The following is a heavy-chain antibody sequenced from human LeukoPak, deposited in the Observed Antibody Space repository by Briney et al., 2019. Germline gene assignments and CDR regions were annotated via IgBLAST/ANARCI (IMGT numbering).Heavy chain of an antibody. CDR2: ISGGGGNT. D-gene: IGHD1-26*01. J-gene: IGHJ3*02. CDR3: GKNRYSGSLSPFDI. V-gene: IGHV3-23*01. Sequence: GGSLRLSCAASKFAFSSYAMSWVRQPPGKGLEWFSAISGGGGNTYYADSVKGRFTISRDNSKNTLYLQMNSLRAEDTAVYYCGKNRYSGSLSPFDIWGQGTMVTVSS. CDR1: KFAFSSYA.